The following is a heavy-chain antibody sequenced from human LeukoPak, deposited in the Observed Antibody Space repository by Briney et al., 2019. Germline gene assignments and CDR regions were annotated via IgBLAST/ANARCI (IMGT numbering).Heavy chain of an antibody. CDR2: ISYDGSNK. CDR1: GFTFSSYG. V-gene: IGHV3-30*18. J-gene: IGHJ4*02. D-gene: IGHD3-10*01. CDR3: AKEVKTDVLLWFGELVGYFDY. Sequence: GGSLRLSCAASGFTFSSYGMHWVRQAPGKGLEWVAVISYDGSNKYYADSVKGRFTISRDNSKNTLYLQMNSLRAEDTAVYYCAKEVKTDVLLWFGELVGYFDYWGQGTLVTVSS.